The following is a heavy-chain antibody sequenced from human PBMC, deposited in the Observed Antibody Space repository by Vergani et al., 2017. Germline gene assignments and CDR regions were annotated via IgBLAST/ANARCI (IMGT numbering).Heavy chain of an antibody. CDR2: IKQDGSEK. CDR3: ARDQGSSSSIDY. Sequence: EVQLVESGGGLVQPGGSLRLSCAASGFTFSSYWMTWVRQAPGKGLEWVASIKQDGSEKNYVDSVKGRFTLSRDNTKNSLYLQMNSLRAEDTAVYYCARDQGSSSSIDYWGQGTLVTVSS. D-gene: IGHD6-6*01. V-gene: IGHV3-7*01. J-gene: IGHJ4*02. CDR1: GFTFSSYW.